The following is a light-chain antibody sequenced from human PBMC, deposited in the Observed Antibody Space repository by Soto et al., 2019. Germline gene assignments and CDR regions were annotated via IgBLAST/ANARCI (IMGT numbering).Light chain of an antibody. CDR3: NSYTTSSTYV. V-gene: IGLV2-14*01. J-gene: IGLJ1*01. CDR2: DVS. Sequence: QSALTQPASVSLSPGQSITISCTGTNSDIGAYNRVSWYQKYPGKAPKLMIYDVSNRPSGVSNRFSGSKSGNSASLTISGLQAEDEADYYCNSYTTSSTYVFGTGTKVTVL. CDR1: NSDIGAYNR.